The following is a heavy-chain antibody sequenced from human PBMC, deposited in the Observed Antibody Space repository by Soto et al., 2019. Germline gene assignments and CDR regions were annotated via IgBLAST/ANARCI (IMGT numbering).Heavy chain of an antibody. CDR3: AKPRGSGWMGWFDP. D-gene: IGHD6-19*01. CDR2: IIPIFGTA. Sequence: GASVQVSCKASGGTFSSYAISWVRQAPGQGLEWMGGIIPIFGTANYADSVKGRFTISRDNSKNTLYLQMSSLRAEDTAVYYCAKPRGSGWMGWFDPWGQGTQVTVSS. CDR1: GGTFSSYA. J-gene: IGHJ5*02. V-gene: IGHV1-69*05.